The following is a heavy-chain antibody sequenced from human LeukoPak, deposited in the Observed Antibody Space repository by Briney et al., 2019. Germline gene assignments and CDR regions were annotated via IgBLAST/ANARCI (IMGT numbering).Heavy chain of an antibody. CDR2: IRYDGSNK. Sequence: PGGSLRLSCAASGFTFSSYSMNWVRQAPGKGLEWVAFIRYDGSNKYYADSVKGRFTISRDNAKNTLYLQMNSLRVEDTAVYYCTRGPPDGSGNYYPGDFWGQGTLVTVSS. J-gene: IGHJ4*02. CDR3: TRGPPDGSGNYYPGDF. D-gene: IGHD3-10*01. CDR1: GFTFSSYS. V-gene: IGHV3-30*02.